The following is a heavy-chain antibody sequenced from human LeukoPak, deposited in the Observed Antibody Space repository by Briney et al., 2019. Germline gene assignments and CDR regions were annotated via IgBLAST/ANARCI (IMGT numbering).Heavy chain of an antibody. CDR3: AKDWNNWFDS. Sequence: GRSLRLSCAASGFTFSNYGFHWVRQAPGKGLEWVALISFDGTKKYFADSVKGRFTLSRDNSKNTLYLQMNSLRGEDTAVYYRAKDWNNWFDSWGQGTLVTVSS. J-gene: IGHJ5*01. CDR1: GFTFSNYG. D-gene: IGHD1-1*01. V-gene: IGHV3-30*18. CDR2: ISFDGTKK.